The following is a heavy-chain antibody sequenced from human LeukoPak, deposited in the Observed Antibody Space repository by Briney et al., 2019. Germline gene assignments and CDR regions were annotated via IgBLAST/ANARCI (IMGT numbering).Heavy chain of an antibody. D-gene: IGHD5-18*01. CDR3: ARDGGYSYGYYFDY. Sequence: RGSLGLSCVASGFNFSSSVMHWVRQAPGKGLEWVAALSYDGNNKDYAESVKGRLSISRDNSKNSLYLQMNSLRTEDTAVYYCARDGGYSYGYYFDYWGQGTLVPVSS. J-gene: IGHJ4*02. CDR2: LSYDGNNK. V-gene: IGHV3-30*13. CDR1: GFNFSSSV.